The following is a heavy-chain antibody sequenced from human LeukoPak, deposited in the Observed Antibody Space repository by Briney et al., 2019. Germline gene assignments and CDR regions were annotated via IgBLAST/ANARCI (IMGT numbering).Heavy chain of an antibody. CDR3: ARAGNAFDI. CDR2: IYYSGST. J-gene: IGHJ3*02. Sequence: SETLSLTCTVSGGSISSYYWSWIRQPPGKGLEWIGYIYYSGSTNYNPSLKCRVTISVDTSKNQFSLKLSSVTAADTAVYYCARAGNAFDIWGQGTMVTVSS. CDR1: GGSISSYY. D-gene: IGHD3-10*01. V-gene: IGHV4-59*01.